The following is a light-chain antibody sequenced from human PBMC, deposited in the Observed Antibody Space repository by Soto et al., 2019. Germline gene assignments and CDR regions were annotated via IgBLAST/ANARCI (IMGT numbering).Light chain of an antibody. Sequence: DIQMTQSPSSLSASVGDTVTITCRARQGIIDSLAWYQQRPGKAPTLLIYAASTLHTGVPSRFSGSGAGTDFTLTIRSLQPEDVATYYCQKYDTAPQTFGPGTKVEIK. CDR2: AAS. CDR1: QGIIDS. CDR3: QKYDTAPQT. J-gene: IGKJ1*01. V-gene: IGKV1-27*01.